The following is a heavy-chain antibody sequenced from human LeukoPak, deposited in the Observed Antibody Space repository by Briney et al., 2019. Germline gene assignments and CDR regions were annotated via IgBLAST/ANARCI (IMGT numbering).Heavy chain of an antibody. J-gene: IGHJ6*04. D-gene: IGHD6-19*01. CDR3: ARDPRAYSSGWYDYYCYGMDV. CDR1: GFTFSSYS. Sequence: PGGSLRLSCAASGFTFSSYSMNWVRQAPGKGLEWVSSISSSSSYIYYADSVKGRFTISRDNAKNSLYLQMNSLRAEDTAVYYCARDPRAYSSGWYDYYCYGMDVWGKGTTVTVSS. CDR2: ISSSSSYI. V-gene: IGHV3-21*01.